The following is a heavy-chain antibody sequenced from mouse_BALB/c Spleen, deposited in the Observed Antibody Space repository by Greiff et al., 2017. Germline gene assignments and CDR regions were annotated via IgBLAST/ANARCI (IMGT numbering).Heavy chain of an antibody. D-gene: IGHD2-14*01. CDR2: IYPGNSDT. CDR3: AYYRYDEGFAY. V-gene: IGHV1-5*01. CDR1: GYTFTSYW. J-gene: IGHJ3*01. Sequence: EVQGVESGTVLARPGASVKMSCKASGYTFTSYWMHWVKQRPGQGLEWIGAIYPGNSDTSYNQKFKGKAKLTAVTSTSTAYMELSSLTNEDSAVYYCAYYRYDEGFAYWGQGTLVTVSA.